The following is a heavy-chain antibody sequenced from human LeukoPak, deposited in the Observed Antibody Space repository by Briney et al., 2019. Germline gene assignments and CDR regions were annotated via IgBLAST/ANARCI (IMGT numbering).Heavy chain of an antibody. CDR3: AKDPYSNYVH. Sequence: GGSLRLSCAASGFTVSSNYMSWVRQAPGKGLEWVSAISGSGGSTYYADSVKGRFTISRDNSKNTLYLQMNSLRAEDTAVYYCAKDPYSNYVHWGQGTLVTVSS. D-gene: IGHD4-11*01. CDR2: ISGSGGST. CDR1: GFTVSSNY. V-gene: IGHV3-23*01. J-gene: IGHJ4*02.